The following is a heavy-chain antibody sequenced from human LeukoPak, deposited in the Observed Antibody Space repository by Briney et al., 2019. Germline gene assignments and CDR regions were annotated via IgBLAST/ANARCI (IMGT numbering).Heavy chain of an antibody. J-gene: IGHJ4*02. D-gene: IGHD3-10*01. CDR3: ARGPLGFGELLRGDY. CDR2: ISSSSSYI. Sequence: GGSLRLSCAASGFTFSSYSMNWVRQAPGKGLEWVSSISSSSSYIYYADSVKGRFTISRDNAKNSLYLQTNSLRAEDTAVYYCARGPLGFGELLRGDYWGQGTLVTVSS. V-gene: IGHV3-21*01. CDR1: GFTFSSYS.